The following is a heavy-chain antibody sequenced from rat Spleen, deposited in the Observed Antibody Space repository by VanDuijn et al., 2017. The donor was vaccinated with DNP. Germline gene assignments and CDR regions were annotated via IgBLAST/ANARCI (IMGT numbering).Heavy chain of an antibody. V-gene: IGHV5-22*01. Sequence: EVQLVESGGGLVQPGRSMKLSCAASGFTFSNYGMHWIRQAPTKGLEWVASISYEGSSTYYGDSVKGRFTISRDNAKSTLYLQMNSLRSEDMATYYCARWGGDYFDYWGQGVMVTVSS. CDR3: ARWGGDYFDY. CDR1: GFTFSNYG. J-gene: IGHJ2*01. CDR2: ISYEGSST.